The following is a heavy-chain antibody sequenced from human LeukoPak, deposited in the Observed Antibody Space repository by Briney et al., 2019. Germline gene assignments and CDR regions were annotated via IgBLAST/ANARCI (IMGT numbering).Heavy chain of an antibody. CDR3: ARDHPLPYSSGWFDY. J-gene: IGHJ4*02. CDR1: GYSFSTYA. CDR2: ISAYNGNT. D-gene: IGHD6-19*01. Sequence: ASVKVSCKASGYSFSTYAISWVRRAPGQGLEWMGWISAYNGNTNYAQKLQGRVTMTTDTSTSTAYMELRSLRSDDTAVYYCARDHPLPYSSGWFDYWGQGTLVTVSS. V-gene: IGHV1-18*01.